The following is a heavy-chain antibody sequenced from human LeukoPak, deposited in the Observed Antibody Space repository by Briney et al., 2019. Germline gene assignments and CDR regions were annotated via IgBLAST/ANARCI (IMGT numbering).Heavy chain of an antibody. CDR2: ISWNSGRK. D-gene: IGHD3-10*01. Sequence: GGSLRLSCAASGFTFDDYAMHWVRQVPGKGLEWVSGISWNSGRKDYADSVKGRFTISRDNANNSLYLQMNSLRTEDTALYYCVKDIKGYYYGSGNLDYWGQGVLVTVSS. CDR3: VKDIKGYYYGSGNLDY. V-gene: IGHV3-9*01. J-gene: IGHJ4*02. CDR1: GFTFDDYA.